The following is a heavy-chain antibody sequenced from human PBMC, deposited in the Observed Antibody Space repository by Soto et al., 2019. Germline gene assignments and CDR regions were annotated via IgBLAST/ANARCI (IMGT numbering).Heavy chain of an antibody. CDR3: ARPGDDYGDPVGGMDV. Sequence: QVQLVQSGAEVKKPGASVKVSCKASGYTFTSYGISWVRQAPGQGLEWMGWISAYNGNTNYAQKRQGRVTMTTDTYTSTAYMELRSLRSDDTAVYYCARPGDDYGDPVGGMDVWGQGTTVTVSS. CDR2: ISAYNGNT. V-gene: IGHV1-18*01. D-gene: IGHD4-17*01. CDR1: GYTFTSYG. J-gene: IGHJ6*02.